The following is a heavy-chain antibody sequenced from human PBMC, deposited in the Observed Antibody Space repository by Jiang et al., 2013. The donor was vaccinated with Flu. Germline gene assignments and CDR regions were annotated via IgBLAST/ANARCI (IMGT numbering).Heavy chain of an antibody. V-gene: IGHV4-61*02. Sequence: GPGLVKPSQTLSLTCTVSGGSISSGSYYWSWIRQPAGKGLEWIGRIYTSGSTNYNPSLKSRVTISVDTSKNQFSLKLSSVTAADTAVYYCARESIVATISTGRDFDYWGQGTLVTVSS. J-gene: IGHJ4*02. CDR3: ARESIVATISTGRDFDY. CDR1: GGSISSGSYY. D-gene: IGHD5-12*01. CDR2: IYTSGST.